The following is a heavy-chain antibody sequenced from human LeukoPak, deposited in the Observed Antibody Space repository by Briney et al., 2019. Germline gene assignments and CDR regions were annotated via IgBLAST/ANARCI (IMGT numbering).Heavy chain of an antibody. D-gene: IGHD6-13*01. CDR1: VYTFTSYD. V-gene: IGHV1-8*01. CDR2: MNPNSGNT. Sequence: ASVKASCKASVYTFTSYDINWVRQATGQGLEWMGWMNPNSGNTGYAQKFQGRVTMTRNTSISTAYMELSSLRSEDTAVYYCARASQLAAAGGSFYYYYMDVWGKGTTVTVSS. CDR3: ARASQLAAAGGSFYYYYMDV. J-gene: IGHJ6*03.